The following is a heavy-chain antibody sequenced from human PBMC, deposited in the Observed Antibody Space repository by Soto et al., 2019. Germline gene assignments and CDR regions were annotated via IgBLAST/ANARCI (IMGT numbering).Heavy chain of an antibody. Sequence: GASVKVSCKASGYTFTSYGISWVRQAPGQGLEWMGWISAYNGNTNYAQKLQGRVTMTTDTSTSTAYMELRSLRSDDTAVYYCARGGYSGYDSFWFDPWGQGTLVTVSS. CDR1: GYTFTSYG. CDR2: ISAYNGNT. V-gene: IGHV1-18*01. CDR3: ARGGYSGYDSFWFDP. J-gene: IGHJ5*02. D-gene: IGHD5-12*01.